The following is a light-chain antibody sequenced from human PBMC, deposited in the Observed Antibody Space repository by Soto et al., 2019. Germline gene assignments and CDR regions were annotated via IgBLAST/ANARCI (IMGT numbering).Light chain of an antibody. Sequence: QSALTQPASVSGSPGQSITISCTGTSSDVGGYNYVSWYQQYPGKAPKFMIYDVSNRPSGVSTRFSGSKSGNTASLTISGLQAEDEADYYCNSYTSSTSSYVFGTGTKVTVL. V-gene: IGLV2-14*01. CDR3: NSYTSSTSSYV. J-gene: IGLJ1*01. CDR1: SSDVGGYNY. CDR2: DVS.